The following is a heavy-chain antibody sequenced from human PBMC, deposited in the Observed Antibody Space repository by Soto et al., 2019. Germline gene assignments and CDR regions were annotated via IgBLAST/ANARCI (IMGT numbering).Heavy chain of an antibody. Sequence: GASVKVSCKASGGTFSSYTISWVRQAPGQGLEWMGRIIPILGIANYAQKFQGRVTITADKSTSTAYMELSSLRSEDTAVYYCARGKSGLICCSTSCPNWFDSCGQGSLVTVSS. V-gene: IGHV1-69*02. D-gene: IGHD2-2*01. CDR3: ARGKSGLICCSTSCPNWFDS. CDR1: GGTFSSYT. J-gene: IGHJ5*01. CDR2: IIPILGIA.